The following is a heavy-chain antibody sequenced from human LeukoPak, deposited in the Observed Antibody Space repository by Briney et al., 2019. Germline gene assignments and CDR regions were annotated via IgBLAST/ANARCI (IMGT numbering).Heavy chain of an antibody. V-gene: IGHV4-39*01. J-gene: IGHJ4*02. Sequence: SETLSLTCTVSGGSISSSSYYWGWIRQPPGKGLEWIGSIYYSGSTYYNPSLKSRVTISVDTSKNQFSLKLSSVTAADTAVYYCASVGYCSGGSCFDYWGRGTLVTVSS. D-gene: IGHD2-15*01. CDR2: IYYSGST. CDR3: ASVGYCSGGSCFDY. CDR1: GGSISSSSYY.